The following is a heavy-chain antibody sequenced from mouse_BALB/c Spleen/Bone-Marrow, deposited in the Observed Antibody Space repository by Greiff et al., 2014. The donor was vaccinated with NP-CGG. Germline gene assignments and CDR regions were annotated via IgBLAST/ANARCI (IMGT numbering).Heavy chain of an antibody. CDR2: IDPANGNT. V-gene: IGHV14-3*02. CDR1: GFNIKDTY. CDR3: AIYYYGSSGFAY. D-gene: IGHD1-1*01. Sequence: VQLKESGAELVKSGASVKLSCTASGFNIKDTYMHWVKQRPEQGLEWIGRIDPANGNTKYDPKFQGKATITADTSSNTAYLQLSSLTSEDTAVYYCAIYYYGSSGFAYWGQGTLVTVSA. J-gene: IGHJ3*01.